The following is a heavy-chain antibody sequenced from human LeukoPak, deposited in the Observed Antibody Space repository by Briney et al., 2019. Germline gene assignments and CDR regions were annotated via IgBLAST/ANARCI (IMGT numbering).Heavy chain of an antibody. V-gene: IGHV3-30*03. CDR1: GFTFSSYG. Sequence: GGSLRLSCAASGFTFSSYGMHWVRQAPGKGLEWVAVISYDGSNKYYADFVKGRFTISRDNSKNTLYLQMNSLRAEDTAVYYCVRGRPPGAFDIWGQGTMVTVSS. CDR2: ISYDGSNK. CDR3: VRGRPPGAFDI. D-gene: IGHD6-6*01. J-gene: IGHJ3*02.